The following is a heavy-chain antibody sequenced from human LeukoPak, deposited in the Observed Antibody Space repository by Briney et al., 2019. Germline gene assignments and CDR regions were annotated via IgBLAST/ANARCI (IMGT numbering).Heavy chain of an antibody. J-gene: IGHJ3*01. Sequence: VGSLRLSCAASGFTFSSYDMHWVRQATGKGLEWVSTIGTAGDTYYLGSVEGRFTISRENAKNALYLQMNSLRAGDTAVYYCAREMPTHDAFDVWGQGTMVTVSS. V-gene: IGHV3-13*04. D-gene: IGHD5-24*01. CDR1: GFTFSSYD. CDR3: AREMPTHDAFDV. CDR2: IGTAGDT.